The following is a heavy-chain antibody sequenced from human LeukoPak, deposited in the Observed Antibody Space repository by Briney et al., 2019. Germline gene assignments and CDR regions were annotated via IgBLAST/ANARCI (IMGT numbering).Heavy chain of an antibody. CDR1: GFTFRSYG. CDR3: AKDGYSSGWYVLSY. J-gene: IGHJ4*02. V-gene: IGHV3-30*18. D-gene: IGHD6-19*01. CDR2: ISFDGTIK. Sequence: QSGGSLRLSCAASGFTFRSYGMHWVRQAPGKGLEWVAVISFDGTIKYYGDSVKGRFSISRDSPRNTLYLQMNSLRPEDTAVYYCAKDGYSSGWYVLSYWGRGTLVTVSS.